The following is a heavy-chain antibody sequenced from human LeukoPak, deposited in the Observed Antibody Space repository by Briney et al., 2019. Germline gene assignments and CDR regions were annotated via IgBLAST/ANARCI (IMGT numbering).Heavy chain of an antibody. V-gene: IGHV1-18*01. CDR1: GYTFTSYG. J-gene: IGHJ4*02. CDR3: ARDKGSIFGVVISD. D-gene: IGHD3-3*01. Sequence: ASVKVSCKASGYTFTSYGISWVRQAPGQGLEWMEWISAYNGNTNYAQKLQGRVTMTTDPSTSTAYMELRSLRSDDTAVYYCARDKGSIFGVVISDWGQGTLVTVSS. CDR2: ISAYNGNT.